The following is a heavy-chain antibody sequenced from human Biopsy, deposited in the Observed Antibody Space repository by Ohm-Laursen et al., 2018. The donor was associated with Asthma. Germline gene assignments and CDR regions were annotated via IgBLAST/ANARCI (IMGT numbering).Heavy chain of an antibody. Sequence: PSDTLSLTCTFSFSSITTSPSYWSWLRLLPGKFLDWIGCIYYSGETFFNPSRKNPLFMSLDSSKNQFSLKMTSVTVADTAVYFCARNLPGYTYGPFEDWGQGTLVTVSS. CDR1: FSSITTSPSY. CDR3: ARNLPGYTYGPFED. J-gene: IGHJ4*02. V-gene: IGHV4-31*01. CDR2: IYYSGET. D-gene: IGHD5-18*01.